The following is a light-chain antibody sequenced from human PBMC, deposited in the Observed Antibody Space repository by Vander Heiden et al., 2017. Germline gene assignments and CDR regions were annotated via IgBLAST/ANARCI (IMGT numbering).Light chain of an antibody. CDR3: QQYGTSPVT. Sequence: IVLTQSPATLSLSPGARATLSCRASQSVNTNFLAWYQQKPGQAPRLLMSGASTRATGVPDRFSGSGSGTDFTLIISRLESEDCAVYFCQQYGTSPVTFGQGTRLELK. CDR2: GAS. CDR1: QSVNTNF. J-gene: IGKJ5*01. V-gene: IGKV3-20*01.